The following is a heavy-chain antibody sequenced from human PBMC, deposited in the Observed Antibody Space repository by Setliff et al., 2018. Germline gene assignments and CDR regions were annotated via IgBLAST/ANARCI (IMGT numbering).Heavy chain of an antibody. CDR2: TFHLSTWNH. V-gene: IGHV6-1*01. CDR1: GDSVSTNGVA. Sequence: SQTLSLTCAISGDSVSTNGVAWNWIRQSPSRGLEWLGRTFHLSTWNHQYALSVKNRITINPDTSKNQFSLQLKYVMPDDTAVYYCVRVWTWGAGWYLDLWGRGTLVTVSS. D-gene: IGHD7-27*01. CDR3: VRVWTWGAGWYLDL. J-gene: IGHJ2*01.